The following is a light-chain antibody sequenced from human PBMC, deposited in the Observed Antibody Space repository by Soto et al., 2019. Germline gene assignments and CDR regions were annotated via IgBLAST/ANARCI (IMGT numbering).Light chain of an antibody. CDR1: QDISSD. J-gene: IGKJ4*01. Sequence: DIQLTQSPSFLSASVGDRVTITCRATQDISSDLAWYQQKPGKAPNLLIHSASTLRGGVSSRFGGSGSGTEFTLTISRLQPEDLATYYCQQGNSYPLTFGGGTKVEIK. CDR3: QQGNSYPLT. CDR2: SAS. V-gene: IGKV1-9*01.